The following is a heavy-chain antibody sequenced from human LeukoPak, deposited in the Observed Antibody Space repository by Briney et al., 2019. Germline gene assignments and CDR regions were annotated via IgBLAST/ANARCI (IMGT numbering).Heavy chain of an antibody. CDR2: INHSGST. Sequence: SETLSLTCAVYGGSFSGYYWSSIRQPPGKGLEWIGEINHSGSTNYNPSLKSRVTISVDTSKNQFSLKLSSVTAADTAVYYCARGKGVVPAARGWFDYWGQGTLVTVSS. D-gene: IGHD2-2*01. V-gene: IGHV4-34*01. J-gene: IGHJ4*02. CDR3: ARGKGVVPAARGWFDY. CDR1: GGSFSGYY.